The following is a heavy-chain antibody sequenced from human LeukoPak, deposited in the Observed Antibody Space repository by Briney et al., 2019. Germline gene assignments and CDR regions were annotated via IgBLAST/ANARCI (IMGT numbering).Heavy chain of an antibody. CDR3: ATAGTGYCTNGVRELAFDY. Sequence: ASVKVSCKVSGYTLTELSMHWVRQAPGKGLEWMGGFDPEDGETIYAQKFQGRVTMTEDTSTDTAYMELSSLRSEDTAVYYCATAGTGYCTNGVRELAFDYWGQGTLVTVSS. V-gene: IGHV1-24*01. D-gene: IGHD2-8*01. CDR2: FDPEDGET. J-gene: IGHJ4*02. CDR1: GYTLTELS.